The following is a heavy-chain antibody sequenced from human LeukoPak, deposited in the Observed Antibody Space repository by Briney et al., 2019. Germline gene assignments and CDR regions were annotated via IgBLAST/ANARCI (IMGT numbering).Heavy chain of an antibody. CDR1: RFAFSNYA. D-gene: IGHD3-16*02. V-gene: IGHV3-23*01. CDR2: ISGSGGST. J-gene: IGHJ3*02. CDR3: ANHESYYDYVWGSYPIDI. Sequence: GGSLRLSCAASRFAFSNYAMSWVRQAPGKGLEWVSAISGSGGSTYYADSVKGRFTISRDNSKNTLYLQMNSLRAEDTAVYYCANHESYYDYVWGSYPIDIWGQGTMVTVSS.